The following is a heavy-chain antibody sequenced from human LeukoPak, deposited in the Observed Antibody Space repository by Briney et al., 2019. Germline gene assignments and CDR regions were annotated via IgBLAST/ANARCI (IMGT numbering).Heavy chain of an antibody. J-gene: IGHJ4*02. Sequence: GGSLRLSCAASGFTVITNDMTWVRQAPGKGLEWVSVLYSDGNTKYADSVQGRFTISRDNSKNTLYLEMNSLSPDGTAVYYCARGVEPLATNTLAYWGQGTLVSVSS. CDR1: GFTVITND. CDR3: ARGVEPLATNTLAY. V-gene: IGHV3-53*01. D-gene: IGHD1-14*01. CDR2: LYSDGNT.